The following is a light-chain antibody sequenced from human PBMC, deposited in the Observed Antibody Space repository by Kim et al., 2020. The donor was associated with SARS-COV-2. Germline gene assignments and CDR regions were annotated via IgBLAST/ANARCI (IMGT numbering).Light chain of an antibody. V-gene: IGKV1-5*03. CDR1: QSIGGW. CDR2: KAS. Sequence: DIQMTQSPSTLSASVGDRVTITCRASQSIGGWLAWFQQKPGKVPNLLIYKASSLKTGVPSRFSGSGSGTEFTLTISSLQPDDFATYYCQQYNSYSPLTFGGGTKVEIK. CDR3: QQYNSYSPLT. J-gene: IGKJ4*01.